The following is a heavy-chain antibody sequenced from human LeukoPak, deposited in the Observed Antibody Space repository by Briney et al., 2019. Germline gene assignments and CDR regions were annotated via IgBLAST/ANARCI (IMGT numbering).Heavy chain of an antibody. CDR3: ARDLAPYYDSSGPYFDY. Sequence: GGSLRLSCAASGFTFSSYAMHWVRQAPGKGLEWVAVISYDGSNKYYADSVKGRFTISRDNSKNTLYLQMNSLSAEDTAVYYCARDLAPYYDSSGPYFDYWGQGTLVTVSS. D-gene: IGHD3-22*01. J-gene: IGHJ4*02. V-gene: IGHV3-30-3*01. CDR1: GFTFSSYA. CDR2: ISYDGSNK.